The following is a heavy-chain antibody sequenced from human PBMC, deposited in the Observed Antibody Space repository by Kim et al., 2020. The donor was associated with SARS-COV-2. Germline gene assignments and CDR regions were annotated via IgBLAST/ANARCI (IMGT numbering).Heavy chain of an antibody. CDR3: ARDSKTYYDILTGYYLEGRWFDP. CDR2: ISSSSSYT. V-gene: IGHV3-11*06. CDR1: GFTFSDYY. J-gene: IGHJ5*02. Sequence: GGSLRLSCAASGFTFSDYYMSWIRQAPGKGLEWVSYISSSSSYTNYADSVKGRFTISRDNAKNSLYLQMNSLRAEDTAVYYCARDSKTYYDILTGYYLEGRWFDPWGQGTLVTVSS. D-gene: IGHD3-9*01.